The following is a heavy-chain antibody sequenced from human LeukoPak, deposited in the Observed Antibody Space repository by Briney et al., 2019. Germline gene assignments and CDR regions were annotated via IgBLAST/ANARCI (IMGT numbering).Heavy chain of an antibody. J-gene: IGHJ4*02. CDR3: AKWGDYDVLTGYYVSDY. D-gene: IGHD3-9*01. CDR2: IKSKTDGGTT. Sequence: GGSLRLSCAASGFTFSNAWMSWVRQAPGKGLEWVGRIKSKTDGGTTDYAAPVKGRFTISRDDSKNTLYLQMNSLRAEGTAVYYCAKWGDYDVLTGYYVSDYWGQGTLVTVSS. V-gene: IGHV3-15*01. CDR1: GFTFSNAW.